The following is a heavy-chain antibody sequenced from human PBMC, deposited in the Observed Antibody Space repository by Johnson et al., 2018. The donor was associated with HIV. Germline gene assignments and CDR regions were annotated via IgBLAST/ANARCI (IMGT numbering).Heavy chain of an antibody. CDR2: INWNGGSI. CDR1: GFTFDYYG. V-gene: IGHV3-20*04. CDR3: ARAVDYGGNSPSRAFDI. D-gene: IGHD4-23*01. Sequence: MMLVESGGGVVRPGGSLRLSCAASGFTFDYYGMTWVRQTPGKGLEWVSGINWNGGSIGYADSVKGRFTISRDNAKNSLYLHMSSLRAEDTALYYCARAVDYGGNSPSRAFDIWGRGTLVTVSS. J-gene: IGHJ3*02.